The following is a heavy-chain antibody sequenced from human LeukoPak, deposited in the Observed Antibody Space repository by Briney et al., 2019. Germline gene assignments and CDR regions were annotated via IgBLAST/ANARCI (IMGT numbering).Heavy chain of an antibody. Sequence: SETLSLTCTVSGGSISSGGYYWSWIRQHPGKGLEWIGYIYYSGSTYYNPSLKSRVTISVDTSKNQFSLKLSSVTAADTAVYYCAREESGGYGDLNYYYYYGMDVWGQGTTVTVSS. D-gene: IGHD4-17*01. CDR2: IYYSGST. CDR3: AREESGGYGDLNYYYYYGMDV. J-gene: IGHJ6*02. V-gene: IGHV4-31*03. CDR1: GGSISSGGYY.